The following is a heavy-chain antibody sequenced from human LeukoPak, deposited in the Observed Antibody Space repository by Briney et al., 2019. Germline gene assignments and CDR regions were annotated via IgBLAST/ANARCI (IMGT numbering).Heavy chain of an antibody. D-gene: IGHD2-15*01. CDR2: IYYSGST. CDR3: ARRMTEQLLHYFDY. CDR1: GGPISSSSYY. V-gene: IGHV4-39*01. Sequence: SETLSPTCTVSGGPISSSSYYWGWIRPPPGKGLGWIGSIYYSGSTYYNPSLKSRVTISVDTSKNQFSLKLSSVTAADTAVYYCARRMTEQLLHYFDYWGQGTLVTVSS. J-gene: IGHJ4*02.